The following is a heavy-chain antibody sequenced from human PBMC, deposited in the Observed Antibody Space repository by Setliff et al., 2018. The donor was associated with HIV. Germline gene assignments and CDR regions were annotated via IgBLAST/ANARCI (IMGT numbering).Heavy chain of an antibody. Sequence: PSETLSLTCTVSDGSTSSYYWNWIRQSAGKGLEWFGHIYRTGSANYNPSLKSRLTISVDKSKNQFSLNLTSVTAADTAVYYCARGGAFWSGYYGFDYWGQGTLVTVSS. CDR2: IYRTGSA. CDR3: ARGGAFWSGYYGFDY. V-gene: IGHV4-4*07. D-gene: IGHD3-3*01. CDR1: DGSTSSYY. J-gene: IGHJ4*02.